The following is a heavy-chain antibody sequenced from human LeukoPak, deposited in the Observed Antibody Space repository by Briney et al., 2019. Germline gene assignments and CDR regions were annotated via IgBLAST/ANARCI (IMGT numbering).Heavy chain of an antibody. J-gene: IGHJ4*02. CDR3: ARDGANYGSGSLRPSFDY. Sequence: SETLSLTCTVSGGSISSYYWSWIRQPAGKGLEWIGRIYTSGSTNYNASLKSRVSMSVDTSKNQFSLKLSSVTAADTAVYYCARDGANYGSGSLRPSFDYWGQGTLVTVSS. CDR1: GGSISSYY. V-gene: IGHV4-4*07. D-gene: IGHD3-10*01. CDR2: IYTSGST.